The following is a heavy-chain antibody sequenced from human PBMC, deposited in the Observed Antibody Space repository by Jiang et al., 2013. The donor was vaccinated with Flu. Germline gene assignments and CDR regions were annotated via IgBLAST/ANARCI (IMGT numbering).Heavy chain of an antibody. J-gene: IGHJ5*02. D-gene: IGHD3-9*01. CDR2: INHSGST. V-gene: IGHV4-34*01. CDR3: ARGHVRYSA. Sequence: LLKPSETLSLTCAVYGGSFSGYYWSWIRQPPGKGLEWIGEINHSGSTNYNPSLKSRVTISVDTSKNQFSLKLSSVTAADTAVYYCARGHVRYSAWGQGTLVTVSS. CDR1: GGSFSGYY.